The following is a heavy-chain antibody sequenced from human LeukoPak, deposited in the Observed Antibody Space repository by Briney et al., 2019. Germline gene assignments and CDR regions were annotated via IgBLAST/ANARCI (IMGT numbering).Heavy chain of an antibody. CDR2: INHSGST. V-gene: IGHV4-30-4*01. CDR1: GGSISSGDYY. D-gene: IGHD5-18*01. CDR3: ARGWRYSYGPPGY. J-gene: IGHJ4*02. Sequence: SQTLSLTCTVSGGSISSGDYYWSWIRQPPGKGLEWIGEINHSGSTNYNPSLKSRVTISVDTSKNQFSLKLSSVTAADTAVYYCARGWRYSYGPPGYWGQGTLVTVSS.